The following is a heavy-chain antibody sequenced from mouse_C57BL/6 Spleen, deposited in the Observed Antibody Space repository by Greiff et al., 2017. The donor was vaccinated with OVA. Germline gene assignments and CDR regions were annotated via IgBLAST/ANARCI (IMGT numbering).Heavy chain of an antibody. J-gene: IGHJ3*01. Sequence: VQLKQSGPGLVKPSQSLSLTCSVTGYSITSGYYWNWIRQFPGNKLEWIGYISYDGSNNYNPSLKNRISITRDTSKNQFFLKLNSVTTEDTATYYCAREDDLAWFAYWGQGTLVTVSA. D-gene: IGHD2-12*01. CDR3: AREDDLAWFAY. V-gene: IGHV3-6*01. CDR1: GYSITSGYY. CDR2: ISYDGSN.